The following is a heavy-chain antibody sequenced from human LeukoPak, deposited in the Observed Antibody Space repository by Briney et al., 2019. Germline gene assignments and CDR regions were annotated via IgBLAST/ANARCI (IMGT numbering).Heavy chain of an antibody. D-gene: IGHD3-22*01. CDR3: ARDQFAQYYYDSSGYSN. J-gene: IGHJ4*02. V-gene: IGHV3-21*01. Sequence: PGGSLRLSCAASGFTFSSYSMNWVRQAPGKGLEWVSSISSSSYIYYADSVKGRFTISRDNAKNSLYLQMNSLRAEDTAVYYCARDQFAQYYYDSSGYSNWGQGTLVTVSS. CDR1: GFTFSSYS. CDR2: ISSSSYI.